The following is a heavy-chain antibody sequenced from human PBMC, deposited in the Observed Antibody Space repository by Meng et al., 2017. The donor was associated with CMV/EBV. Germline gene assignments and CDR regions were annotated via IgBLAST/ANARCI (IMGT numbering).Heavy chain of an antibody. J-gene: IGHJ6*02. CDR2: INWNGGST. CDR1: GFTFDDYG. CDR3: ARDGKKWFGEDLGGGMDV. D-gene: IGHD3-10*01. Sequence: ETLSLTCAASGFTFDDYGMSWVRQAPGKGLEWVSGINWNGGSTGYADSVKGRFTISRDNAKNSLYLQMNSLRAEDTALYYCARDGKKWFGEDLGGGMDVWGQGTTVTVSS. V-gene: IGHV3-20*04.